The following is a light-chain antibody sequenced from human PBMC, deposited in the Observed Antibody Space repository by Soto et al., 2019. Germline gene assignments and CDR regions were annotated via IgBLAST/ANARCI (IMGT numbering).Light chain of an antibody. CDR3: KEYNIWPRCT. V-gene: IGKV3-15*01. CDR2: AAS. Sequence: IVMTQSPATLSVSPGDRATLSCRASESVTSSLAWYQQKPGQPPRLLIYAASTRATDVPARFSGGGSETEFTLTISSLQSEDFAVYFCKEYNIWPRCTFGQGTKVEIX. J-gene: IGKJ1*01. CDR1: ESVTSS.